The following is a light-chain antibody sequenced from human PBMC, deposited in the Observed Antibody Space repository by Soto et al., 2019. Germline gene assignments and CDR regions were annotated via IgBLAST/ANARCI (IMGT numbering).Light chain of an antibody. V-gene: IGKV3-11*01. Sequence: DIVLTQSPATLSLSPGERATLACRASQSVSTYLAWYQQRPGQAPRLLIYDASNRATGIPARFSGSGSGTDFTLTISSLVPEDFAIYYCQQRSGWYTFGQGTKVDIK. CDR1: QSVSTY. J-gene: IGKJ2*01. CDR3: QQRSGWYT. CDR2: DAS.